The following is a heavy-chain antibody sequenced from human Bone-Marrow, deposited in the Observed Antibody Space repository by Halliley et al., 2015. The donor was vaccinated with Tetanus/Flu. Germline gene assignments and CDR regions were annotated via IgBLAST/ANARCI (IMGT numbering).Heavy chain of an antibody. CDR3: ATGKCGGDCYDY. D-gene: IGHD2-21*01. Sequence: SLRLSCAATGFTFSSYFMNWVRQVPGKGLEWVSAIRSNSKSIYYADSAKGRFTISRDNAKNSLYLQMNSLRAEDTAVYYCATGKCGGDCYDYWGQGTLVPVSS. J-gene: IGHJ4*02. CDR1: GFTFSSYF. CDR2: IRSNSKSI. V-gene: IGHV3-21*06.